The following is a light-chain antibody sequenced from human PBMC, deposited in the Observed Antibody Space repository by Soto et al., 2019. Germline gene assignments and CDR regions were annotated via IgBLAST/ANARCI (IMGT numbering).Light chain of an antibody. CDR1: QSVSSY. CDR2: RAH. V-gene: IGKV3-15*01. J-gene: IGKJ1*01. CDR3: QQYNNWPPWT. Sequence: EIVMTQSPATLSVSPGDRATLSCRASQSVSSYLAWYQQKPGQAPRLLIYRAHTRATSIPARFSGSVSGTEFTLTISSLQSADFSVYYCQQYNNWPPWTFGQGTKVEL.